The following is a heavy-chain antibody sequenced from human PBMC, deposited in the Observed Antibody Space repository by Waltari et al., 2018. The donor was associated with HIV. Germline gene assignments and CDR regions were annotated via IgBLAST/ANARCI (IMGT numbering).Heavy chain of an antibody. CDR3: AREKSRASKWYGIFYYDA. D-gene: IGHD2-15*01. V-gene: IGHV4-34*02. Sequence: QVQLQQWGAGLLKPSETLSLTCAVYGGTFSGYYWTWIRQAPGKGLEWIGEINHSGKTNYNPSLKSRLTLSVDTSKNQVSLRMKSVTGADTAIYYCAREKSRASKWYGIFYYDAWGQGTLVSGPS. CDR1: GGTFSGYY. CDR2: INHSGKT. J-gene: IGHJ5*02.